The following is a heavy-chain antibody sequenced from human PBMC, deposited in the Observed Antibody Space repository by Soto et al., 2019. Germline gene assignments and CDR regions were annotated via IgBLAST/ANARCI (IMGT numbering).Heavy chain of an antibody. CDR3: AKPGIVGVRYYYGMDV. J-gene: IGHJ6*02. CDR2: ISGSGGST. V-gene: IGHV3-23*01. D-gene: IGHD1-26*01. CDR1: GLTFSSYA. Sequence: PGGSLRLSCAASGLTFSSYAISWVRQAPGKGLEWVSAISGSGGSTYYADSVKGRFTISRDNSKNTLYLQMNSLRAEDTAVYYCAKPGIVGVRYYYGMDVWGQGTTVTVSS.